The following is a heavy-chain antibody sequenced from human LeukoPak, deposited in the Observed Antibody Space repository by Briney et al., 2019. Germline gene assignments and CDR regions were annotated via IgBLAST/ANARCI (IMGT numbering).Heavy chain of an antibody. CDR2: IYYSGST. CDR1: GGSVVNYY. Sequence: SETLSLTCSVSGGSVVNYYWTWLRQPPGKGLEWIGYIYYSGSTNYNPSLKSRVTISVDTSKNQFSLKLSSVTAADTAVYYCARDRGFGELFRGYFDYWGQETLVTVSS. CDR3: ARDRGFGELFRGYFDY. V-gene: IGHV4-59*02. J-gene: IGHJ4*02. D-gene: IGHD3-10*01.